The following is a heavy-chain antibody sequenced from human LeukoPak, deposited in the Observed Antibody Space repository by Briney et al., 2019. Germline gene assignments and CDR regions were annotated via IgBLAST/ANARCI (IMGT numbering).Heavy chain of an antibody. CDR2: INPNSGGT. J-gene: IGHJ4*02. V-gene: IGHV1-2*02. Sequence: ASVKVSCKASGYTFTVYYMHWVRQAPGQGLEWMGWINPNSGGTNYAQKFQGRVTMTRDTSISTAYMELSRLRSDDTAVYYCARGSSGSSFWYYFDYWGQGTLVTVSS. CDR1: GYTFTVYY. CDR3: ARGSSGSSFWYYFDY. D-gene: IGHD3-22*01.